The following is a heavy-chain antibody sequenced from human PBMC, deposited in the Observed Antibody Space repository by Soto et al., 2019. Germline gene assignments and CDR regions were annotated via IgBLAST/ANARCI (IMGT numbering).Heavy chain of an antibody. CDR3: ARGRFLEWLLSGWFDP. Sequence: QVQLQESGPGLVKPSQTLSLTCTVSGGSISSGDYYWSWIRQPPGKGLEWIGYIFYSGSTYYNPFLKSRVTISVDTSKNQFSLKLTSVTAADTAVYYCARGRFLEWLLSGWFDPWGQGTLVTVSS. CDR1: GGSISSGDYY. CDR2: IFYSGST. D-gene: IGHD3-3*01. J-gene: IGHJ5*02. V-gene: IGHV4-30-4*01.